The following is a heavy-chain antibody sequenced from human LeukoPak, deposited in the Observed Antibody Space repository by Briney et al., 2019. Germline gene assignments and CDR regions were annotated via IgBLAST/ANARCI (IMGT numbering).Heavy chain of an antibody. CDR2: ISSSSYI. Sequence: GGSLRLSCAASGFTFSSYSMNWVRQAPGKGLEWVSSISSSSYIYYADPVKGRFTISRDNAKNSLYLQMNSLRAEDTAVYYCARGPGYSGYVRWGQGTLVTVSS. D-gene: IGHD5-12*01. CDR1: GFTFSSYS. V-gene: IGHV3-21*01. J-gene: IGHJ4*02. CDR3: ARGPGYSGYVR.